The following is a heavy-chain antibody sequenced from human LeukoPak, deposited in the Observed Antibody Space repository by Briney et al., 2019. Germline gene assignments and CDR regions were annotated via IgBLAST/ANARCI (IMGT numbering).Heavy chain of an antibody. CDR1: GGSISSYY. CDR2: IYYSGST. V-gene: IGHV4-59*12. Sequence: NTSETLSLTCTVSGGSISSYYWSWIRQPPGKGLEWIGYIYYSGSTYYNPSLKSRVTISVDTSQNQFSLKLSSVTAADTAVYYCARVPLNYYYGMDVWGQGTTVTVSS. J-gene: IGHJ6*02. CDR3: ARVPLNYYYGMDV.